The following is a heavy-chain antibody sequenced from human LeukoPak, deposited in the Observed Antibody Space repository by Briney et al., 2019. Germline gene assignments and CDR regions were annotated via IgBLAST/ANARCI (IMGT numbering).Heavy chain of an antibody. V-gene: IGHV1-46*01. Sequence: ASVKVSCKASGYTFTGYHMHWVRQAPGQGLEWMGIINPSGGSTSYVQKFQGRVTMTRDTSTNTVYMELSSLRSDDTAVYYCARDLLDYYDSSGYPEYAFDIWGQGTMVTVSS. CDR1: GYTFTGYH. D-gene: IGHD3-22*01. CDR3: ARDLLDYYDSSGYPEYAFDI. CDR2: INPSGGST. J-gene: IGHJ3*02.